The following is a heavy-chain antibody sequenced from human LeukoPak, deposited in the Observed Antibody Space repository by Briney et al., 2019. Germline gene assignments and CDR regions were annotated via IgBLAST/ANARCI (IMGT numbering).Heavy chain of an antibody. D-gene: IGHD2-15*01. CDR2: IYSGGST. CDR1: GFSVSNNY. J-gene: IGHJ1*01. Sequence: GGSLRLSCAASGFSVSNNYMSWVRQAPGKGLEWVSVIYSGGSTFYADSVKGRFTISRDNSKNTLYLQMNSLRAEDTAVYYCASDSYSPEYFQHWGQGTLVTASS. CDR3: ASDSYSPEYFQH. V-gene: IGHV3-66*01.